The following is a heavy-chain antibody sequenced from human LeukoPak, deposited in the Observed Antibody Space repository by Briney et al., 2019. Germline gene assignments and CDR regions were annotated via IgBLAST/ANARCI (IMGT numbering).Heavy chain of an antibody. CDR2: IYYSGST. CDR1: GASFSSGVQY. CDR3: ARVLYGSGSPYYYYGVDV. J-gene: IGHJ6*02. Sequence: ASQTLSLTCTVSGASFSSGVQYWNWIRQHPGKGLEWIGYIYYSGSTYYNPSLKSRVTISVERSKNQFSLKLSSVTAADTAVYYCARVLYGSGSPYYYYGVDVWGQGTTVTVSS. V-gene: IGHV4-31*03. D-gene: IGHD3-10*01.